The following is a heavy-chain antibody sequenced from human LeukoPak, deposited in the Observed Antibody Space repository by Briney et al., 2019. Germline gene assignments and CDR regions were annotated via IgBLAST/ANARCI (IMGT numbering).Heavy chain of an antibody. CDR1: GFTVSSNY. Sequence: QTGGSLRLSCAASGFTVSSNYMSWVRKAPGKGLEWVSVIYSGGSTYYADSVKGRFTISRDNSKNTLYLQMNSLRAEDTAVYYCAKSLLTTASGTGRAFDIWGQGTMVTVSA. CDR3: AKSLLTTASGTGRAFDI. CDR2: IYSGGST. V-gene: IGHV3-53*01. D-gene: IGHD1-26*01. J-gene: IGHJ3*02.